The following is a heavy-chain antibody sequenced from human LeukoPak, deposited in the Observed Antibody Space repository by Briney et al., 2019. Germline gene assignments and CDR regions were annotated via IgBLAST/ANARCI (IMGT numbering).Heavy chain of an antibody. V-gene: IGHV3-23*01. Sequence: GGSLRLSCAAPGFTFSSYAMSWVRQAPGKGLEWVSAISGSGGSTYYADSVKGRFTISRDNSKNTLYLQMNSLRAEDTAVYYCAKDGLLSNYDFWSGYYHGFDYWGQGTLVTVSS. J-gene: IGHJ4*02. CDR1: GFTFSSYA. D-gene: IGHD3-3*01. CDR3: AKDGLLSNYDFWSGYYHGFDY. CDR2: ISGSGGST.